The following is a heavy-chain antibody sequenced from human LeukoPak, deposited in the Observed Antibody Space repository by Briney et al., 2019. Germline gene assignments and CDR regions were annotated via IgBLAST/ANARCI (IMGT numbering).Heavy chain of an antibody. Sequence: SETLSLTCAVYGGSFSGYYWGWIRQPPGKGLEWIGSIYHSGSTYYNPSLKSRVTISVDTSKNQFSLKLSSVTAADTAVYYCARSLAGRSGFDAFDIWGQGTMVTVSS. D-gene: IGHD5-12*01. J-gene: IGHJ3*02. CDR3: ARSLAGRSGFDAFDI. CDR1: GGSFSGYY. V-gene: IGHV4-38-2*01. CDR2: IYHSGST.